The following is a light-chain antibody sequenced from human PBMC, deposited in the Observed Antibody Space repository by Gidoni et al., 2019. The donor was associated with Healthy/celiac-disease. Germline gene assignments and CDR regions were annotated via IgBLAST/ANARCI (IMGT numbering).Light chain of an antibody. J-gene: IGLJ2*01. CDR3: CSYAGSYIHVV. CDR2: DVS. CDR1: SSDVGGYNY. V-gene: IGLV2-11*01. Sequence: QSALTQPRSVSGSPGQSVTISCTGTSSDVGGYNYVSWYQQNPGKAPTLMIYDVSKRPSGVPDRFSGSKSGNTASLTISGLQAEDEADYYCCSYAGSYIHVVFGGGTKLTVL.